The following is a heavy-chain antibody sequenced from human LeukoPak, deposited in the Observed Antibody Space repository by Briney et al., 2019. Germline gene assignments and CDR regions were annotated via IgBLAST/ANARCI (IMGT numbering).Heavy chain of an antibody. CDR2: LYSSGSA. CDR1: GDSINSGDYY. D-gene: IGHD3-10*01. V-gene: IGHV4-30-4*01. CDR3: ARGGYYGSDIHVFDL. Sequence: SQTLALTCTVSGDSINSGDYYYNWIRQPPGKGLEWIGSLYSSGSAYYNPSLRSRVAISGDTSKNQFSVNFTSVTAADTAVYYCARGGYYGSDIHVFDLWGQGTLVTVSS. J-gene: IGHJ3*01.